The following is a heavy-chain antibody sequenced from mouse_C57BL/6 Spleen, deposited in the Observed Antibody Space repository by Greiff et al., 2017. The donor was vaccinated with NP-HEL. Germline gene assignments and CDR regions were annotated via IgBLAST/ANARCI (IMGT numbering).Heavy chain of an antibody. CDR3: ARPLYYGSSSAWFAY. D-gene: IGHD1-1*01. CDR2: ISNGGGST. CDR1: GFTFSDYY. V-gene: IGHV5-12*01. J-gene: IGHJ3*01. Sequence: DVKLVESGGGLVQPGGSLKLSCAASGFTFSDYYMYWVRQTPEKRLEWVAYISNGGGSTYYPDTVKGRFTISRDNAKNTLYLQMSRLKSEDTAMYYCARPLYYGSSSAWFAYWGQGTLVTVSA.